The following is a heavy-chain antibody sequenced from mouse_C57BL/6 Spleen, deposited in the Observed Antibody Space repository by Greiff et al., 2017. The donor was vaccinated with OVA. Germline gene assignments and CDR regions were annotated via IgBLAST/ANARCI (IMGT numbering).Heavy chain of an antibody. D-gene: IGHD2-3*01. Sequence: EVKLVESGGGLVQPGGSLSLPCAASGFTFTDYYMSWVRQPPGKALEWLGFIRNKANGYTTEYSASVKGRFTISRDNSQSILYLQMNALRAEDSATYYCARDDGYQAWFADWGQGTLVTVSA. CDR1: GFTFTDYY. J-gene: IGHJ3*01. CDR3: ARDDGYQAWFAD. CDR2: IRNKANGYTT. V-gene: IGHV7-3*01.